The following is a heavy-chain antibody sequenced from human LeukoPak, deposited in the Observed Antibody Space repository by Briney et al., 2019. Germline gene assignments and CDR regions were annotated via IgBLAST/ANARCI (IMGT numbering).Heavy chain of an antibody. V-gene: IGHV4-61*02. D-gene: IGHD3-3*01. Sequence: SETLSLTCTVSGGSISSGSYYWSWIRQPAGKGLEWIGRIYTSGSTNYNPSLKSRVTISVDTSKNQFSLKLSSVTAADTAVYYCARVASYDFWSGYYGAGDVRGQGTMVTVSS. CDR1: GGSISSGSYY. J-gene: IGHJ3*01. CDR2: IYTSGST. CDR3: ARVASYDFWSGYYGAGDV.